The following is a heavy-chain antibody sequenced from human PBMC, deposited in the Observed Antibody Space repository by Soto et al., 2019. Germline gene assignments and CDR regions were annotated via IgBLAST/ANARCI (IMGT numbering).Heavy chain of an antibody. V-gene: IGHV4-34*01. D-gene: IGHD5-18*01. CDR3: ARGYSYGTKLDY. Sequence: SETLSLTCAVYGGSFSGCYWSWIRKPPGKGLEWIGEINHSGSTNYNPSLKSRVTISVDTSKNQFSLKLSSVTAADTAVYYCARGYSYGTKLDYWGQGTLVTVS. CDR2: INHSGST. CDR1: GGSFSGCY. J-gene: IGHJ4*02.